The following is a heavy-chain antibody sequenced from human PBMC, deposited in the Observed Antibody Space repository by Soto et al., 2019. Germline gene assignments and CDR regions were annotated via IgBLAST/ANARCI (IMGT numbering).Heavy chain of an antibody. CDR3: ARDGDYTNVDNWFDP. J-gene: IGHJ5*02. Sequence: VKVSCKASGYTFTGYYMHWVRQAPGQGLEWMGWINPNSGGTNYAQSFQGRVTMTRDTSISTAYMEVSRPRSDDTAVYYCARDGDYTNVDNWFDPWGQGTLVTVSS. V-gene: IGHV1-2*02. D-gene: IGHD4-4*01. CDR2: INPNSGGT. CDR1: GYTFTGYY.